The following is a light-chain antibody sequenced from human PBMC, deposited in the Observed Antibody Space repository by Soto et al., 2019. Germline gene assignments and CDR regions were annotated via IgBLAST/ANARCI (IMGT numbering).Light chain of an antibody. CDR2: DAS. CDR3: QQRSHGLT. CDR1: QSVSNY. Sequence: DIVLTQSPATLSLSPGERATLSCRASQSVSNYLAWYQQRPGQAPRLLIYDASNRATGIPARFSGSGSGTDFPLTSSSLEPEDFAVYYCQQRSHGLTFGGGTKVEIK. V-gene: IGKV3-11*01. J-gene: IGKJ4*01.